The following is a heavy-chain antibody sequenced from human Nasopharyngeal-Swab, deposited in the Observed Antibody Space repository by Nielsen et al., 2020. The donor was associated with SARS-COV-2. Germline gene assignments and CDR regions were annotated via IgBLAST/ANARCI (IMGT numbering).Heavy chain of an antibody. CDR2: ISCSGGST. CDR3: AKDRWTYSSGWRDY. CDR1: GFTFSSYA. V-gene: IGHV3-23*01. D-gene: IGHD6-19*01. J-gene: IGHJ4*02. Sequence: GESLKISCAASGFTFSSYAMSWVRQAPGKGLEWVSAISCSGGSTYYADSVKGRFTISRDNSKNTLYLQMNSLRAEDTAVYYCAKDRWTYSSGWRDYWGQGTLVTVSS.